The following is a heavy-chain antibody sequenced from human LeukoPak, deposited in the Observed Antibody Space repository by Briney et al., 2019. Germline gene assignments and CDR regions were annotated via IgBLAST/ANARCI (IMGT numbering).Heavy chain of an antibody. D-gene: IGHD3-10*01. Sequence: GGSLRLSCVASGFTFRSYSMNWVRQAPGKGLEWVSYISSSGSTIYYADAVKGRFTISRDNAKNSLYLQMSSLRDEDTAVYYCATVTMEDWYFDLWGRGTLVTVSS. J-gene: IGHJ2*01. CDR1: GFTFRSYS. CDR3: ATVTMEDWYFDL. V-gene: IGHV3-48*02. CDR2: ISSSGSTI.